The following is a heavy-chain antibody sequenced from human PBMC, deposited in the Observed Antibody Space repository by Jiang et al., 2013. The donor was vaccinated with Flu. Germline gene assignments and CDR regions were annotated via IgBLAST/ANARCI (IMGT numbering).Heavy chain of an antibody. V-gene: IGHV3-48*01. CDR3: ARDQDYAFDY. J-gene: IGHJ4*02. Sequence: QLVESGGGLVQPGGSLRLSCAASGFSFSTYPMNWVRQAPGKGLEWISNIRTETEGGMFYADSVKGRFTVSRDDAKNSLYLQMNSLRAEDTAVYYCARDQDYAFDYWGQGILVTVSS. CDR1: GFSFSTYP. CDR2: IRTETEGGM. D-gene: IGHD3-16*01.